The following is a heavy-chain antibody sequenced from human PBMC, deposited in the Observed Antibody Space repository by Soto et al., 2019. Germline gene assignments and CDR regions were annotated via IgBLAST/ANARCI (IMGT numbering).Heavy chain of an antibody. Sequence: PGGSLRLSCAASGFTFSYYYMSGVRQAPGKGLEWVAVISYDGSNKYYADSVKGRFTISRDNSKNTLYLQMNSLRAEDTAVYYCARDQDEFLYDFWSGYYPYYYYGMDVWGQGTTVTVSS. CDR2: ISYDGSNK. D-gene: IGHD3-3*01. J-gene: IGHJ6*02. CDR1: GFTFSYYY. V-gene: IGHV3-30-3*01. CDR3: ARDQDEFLYDFWSGYYPYYYYGMDV.